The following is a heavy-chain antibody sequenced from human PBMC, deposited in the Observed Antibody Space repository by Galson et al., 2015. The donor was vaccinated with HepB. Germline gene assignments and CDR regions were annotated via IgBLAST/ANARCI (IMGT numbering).Heavy chain of an antibody. CDR3: ARDRFGEYNWFDP. D-gene: IGHD3-10*01. CDR2: IIPILGMA. CDR1: GGSFSSYT. Sequence: SVKVSCKASGGSFSSYTINWVRQAPGQGLEWMGRIIPILGMANYAQIFKGIVTITADKSTSTAYMELSSLRSEDTAVYYCARDRFGEYNWFDPWGQGTLVTVSS. V-gene: IGHV1-69*02. J-gene: IGHJ5*02.